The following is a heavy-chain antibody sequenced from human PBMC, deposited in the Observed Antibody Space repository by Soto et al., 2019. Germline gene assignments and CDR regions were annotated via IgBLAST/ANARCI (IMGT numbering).Heavy chain of an antibody. Sequence: SVKVSCKASGYTFTSYYMHWVRQAPGQGLEWMGGIIPIFGTANYAQKFQGRVTITADESTSTAYMELSSLRSEDTAVYYCARDKVRIPGPYYYGMDVWGQGTTVTVSS. J-gene: IGHJ6*02. CDR2: IIPIFGTA. V-gene: IGHV1-69*13. D-gene: IGHD3-10*01. CDR3: ARDKVRIPGPYYYGMDV. CDR1: GYTFTSYY.